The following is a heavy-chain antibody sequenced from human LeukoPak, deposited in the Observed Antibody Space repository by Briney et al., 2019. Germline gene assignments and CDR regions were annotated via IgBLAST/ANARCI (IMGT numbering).Heavy chain of an antibody. Sequence: GGSLRLSCAPSGFTVSSNYMNRVRQAPGKGLEWVSVIYSGGSTYYADSVKGRFTISRDNSKNTLYLQMNSLRAEDTAVYYCAKVSSSWYGYFDYWGQGTLVTVSS. J-gene: IGHJ4*02. CDR1: GFTVSSNY. V-gene: IGHV3-66*01. CDR2: IYSGGST. CDR3: AKVSSSWYGYFDY. D-gene: IGHD6-13*01.